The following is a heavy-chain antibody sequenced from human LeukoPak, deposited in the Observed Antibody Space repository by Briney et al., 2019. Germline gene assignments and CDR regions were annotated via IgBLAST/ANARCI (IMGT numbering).Heavy chain of an antibody. V-gene: IGHV3-23*01. CDR3: AEAVGIAARNFDY. D-gene: IGHD6-6*01. J-gene: IGHJ4*02. Sequence: PGGSLRLSCAASGFTFSSYEMNWVRQAPGKGLEWVSAISGSGGSTYYADSVKGRFTISRDNSKNTLYLQMNSLRAEDTAVYYCAEAVGIAARNFDYWGQGTLVTVSS. CDR1: GFTFSSYE. CDR2: ISGSGGST.